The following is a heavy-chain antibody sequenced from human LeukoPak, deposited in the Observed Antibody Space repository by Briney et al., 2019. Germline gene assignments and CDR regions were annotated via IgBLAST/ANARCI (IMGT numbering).Heavy chain of an antibody. CDR2: ISSNGGST. J-gene: IGHJ5*02. Sequence: GGSLRLSCAASGFTFSSYAMHWVRQAPGKGLEYVSAISSNGGSTYYANSVKGRFTISRDNSKNTLYLQMGSLRAEDMAVYYCARGAYYYDSKSPQGWFDPWGQGTLVTVSS. CDR1: GFTFSSYA. CDR3: ARGAYYYDSKSPQGWFDP. V-gene: IGHV3-64*01. D-gene: IGHD3-22*01.